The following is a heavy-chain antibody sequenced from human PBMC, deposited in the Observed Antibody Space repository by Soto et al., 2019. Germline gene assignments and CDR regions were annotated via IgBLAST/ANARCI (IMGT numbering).Heavy chain of an antibody. CDR2: INHSGST. Sequence: QVQLQQWGAGLLKPSETLSLTCAVYGGSFSGYYWSWIRQPPGKGLEWIGEINHSGSTNYNPSLKSRVTISVDTSNNQFSLKLSSVTAADTAVYYCARGRSSGWYYYYYGMDVWGQGTTVTVSS. CDR3: ARGRSSGWYYYYYGMDV. CDR1: GGSFSGYY. J-gene: IGHJ6*02. V-gene: IGHV4-34*01. D-gene: IGHD6-19*01.